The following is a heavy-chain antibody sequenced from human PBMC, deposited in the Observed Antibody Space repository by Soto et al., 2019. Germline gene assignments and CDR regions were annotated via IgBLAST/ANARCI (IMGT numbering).Heavy chain of an antibody. CDR2: ISSTTNYI. V-gene: IGHV3-21*06. CDR1: GFTFTRYS. J-gene: IGHJ4*02. Sequence: PGGSLRLSCAASGFTFTRYSMNWVRQAPGKWLEWVSSISSTTNYIYYGDSMKGRFTISRDNAKNSLYLEMNSLRAEDTAVYYCPRESEDLTSNFDYWGQGXLVTVYS. CDR3: PRESEDLTSNFDY.